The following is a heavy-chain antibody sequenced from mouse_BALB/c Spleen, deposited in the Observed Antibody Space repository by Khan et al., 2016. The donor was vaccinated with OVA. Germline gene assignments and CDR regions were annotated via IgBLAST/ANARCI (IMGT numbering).Heavy chain of an antibody. CDR1: GYTFTEYT. CDR2: INPKNGVT. D-gene: IGHD3-3*01. CDR3: AKDAGRY. J-gene: IGHJ4*01. Sequence: EVQLQESGPELVKPGASVKISCKTSGYTFTEYTLHWVKQSHGKSLEWIGVINPKNGVTSYNQKFKGKATLTVDKSSSTAYMEFRSLTSEDSAVFDCAKDAGRYWGQGTSVTVSS. V-gene: IGHV1-18*01.